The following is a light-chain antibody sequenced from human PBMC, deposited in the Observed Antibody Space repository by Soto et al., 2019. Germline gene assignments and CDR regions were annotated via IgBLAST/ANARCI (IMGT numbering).Light chain of an antibody. J-gene: IGLJ2*01. Sequence: ALXQPPSASGSPGQSVTISCTGTSSDVGNYNYVSWYQQHPGKAPKLMIYEVNKRPSGVPDRFSGSKSGNTASLTVSGLQAEDEADYFCSAYAGTNDFVGFGGGTKVTVL. CDR1: SSDVGNYNY. V-gene: IGLV2-8*01. CDR2: EVN. CDR3: SAYAGTNDFVG.